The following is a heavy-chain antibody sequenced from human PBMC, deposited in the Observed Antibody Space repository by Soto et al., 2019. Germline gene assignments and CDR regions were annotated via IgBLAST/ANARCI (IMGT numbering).Heavy chain of an antibody. CDR3: AGSYSSSDYPDAFAI. Sequence: GESLKVSCKGSGYSFTSYWIGWVRQMPGKGLEWMGIIYPGDSDTRYSPSFQGQVTISADKSISTAYLQWSSLKASDTAMYYCAGSYSSSDYPDAFAISGRGTIVIGS. J-gene: IGHJ3*02. D-gene: IGHD6-13*01. V-gene: IGHV5-51*01. CDR1: GYSFTSYW. CDR2: IYPGDSDT.